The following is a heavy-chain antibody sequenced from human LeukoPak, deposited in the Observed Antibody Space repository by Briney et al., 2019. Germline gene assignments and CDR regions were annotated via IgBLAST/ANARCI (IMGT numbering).Heavy chain of an antibody. CDR1: GFTFSTYS. CDR2: ISSSSSTI. CDR3: ASHTFSGWYQFDY. V-gene: IGHV3-48*01. Sequence: GGSLRLSCAASGFTFSTYSMNWVRQAPGKGLEWVSYISSSSSTIYYADSVKGRFTISRDNSKNTLYLQLNSLRAEDTAVYYCASHTFSGWYQFDYWGQGTLVTVSS. J-gene: IGHJ4*02. D-gene: IGHD6-19*01.